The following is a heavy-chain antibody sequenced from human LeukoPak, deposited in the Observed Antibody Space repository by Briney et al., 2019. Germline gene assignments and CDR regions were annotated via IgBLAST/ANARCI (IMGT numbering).Heavy chain of an antibody. D-gene: IGHD3-10*01. CDR1: GFTFSIYG. CDR3: AKDLSLWFGELFSNFAVGYFDL. V-gene: IGHV3-23*01. Sequence: GGSLRLSCAASGFTFSIYGMTWVRQAPGKGLEWVSAISGWGGSTYYADSVKGRFTISRDNSKNTLSLQMNSLRAEDTAVYYCAKDLSLWFGELFSNFAVGYFDLWGRGTLVTVSS. J-gene: IGHJ2*01. CDR2: ISGWGGST.